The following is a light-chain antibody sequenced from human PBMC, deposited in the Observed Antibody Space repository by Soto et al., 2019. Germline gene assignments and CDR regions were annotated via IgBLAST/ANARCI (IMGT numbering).Light chain of an antibody. V-gene: IGLV2-14*01. CDR3: TSYTSNIMLGVV. J-gene: IGLJ2*01. CDR1: SSDVGGYNY. CDR2: EVS. Sequence: QSALTQPASVSGSPGQSITISCTGTSSDVGGYNYVSWYQQYPGKAPKLIIYEVSKRPSGVFNRFSGSKSGNTASLTISGLQAEDEADYYCTSYTSNIMLGVVFGGGTKVTVL.